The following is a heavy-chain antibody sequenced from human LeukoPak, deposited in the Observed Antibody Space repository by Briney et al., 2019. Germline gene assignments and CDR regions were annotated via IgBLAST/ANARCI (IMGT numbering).Heavy chain of an antibody. CDR1: GFTFSSYG. V-gene: IGHV3-30*02. J-gene: IGHJ5*02. D-gene: IGHD6-19*01. CDR2: IRYDGSNK. Sequence: PGGSLTLSCAASGFTFSSYGMHWVRQAPGKGLEWVAFIRYDGSNKYYADSVKGRFTISRDISKNTLSLQMDSLRPEDTAVYYCARQSYATGWLIHSLGQGTLVTVSS. CDR3: ARQSYATGWLIHS.